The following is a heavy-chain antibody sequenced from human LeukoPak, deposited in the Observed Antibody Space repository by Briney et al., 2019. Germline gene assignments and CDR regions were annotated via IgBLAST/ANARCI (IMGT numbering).Heavy chain of an antibody. CDR1: GGSISSSNW. V-gene: IGHV4-4*02. Sequence: PSGTLSLTCAVSGGSISSSNWWSWVRQPPGKGLEWIGEIYHSGSTNYNSSLKSRATISVDKSKNQFSLKLSSVTAADTAVYYCARDSSAHYGMDVWGKGTTVTVSS. J-gene: IGHJ6*04. CDR2: IYHSGST. D-gene: IGHD2-15*01. CDR3: ARDSSAHYGMDV.